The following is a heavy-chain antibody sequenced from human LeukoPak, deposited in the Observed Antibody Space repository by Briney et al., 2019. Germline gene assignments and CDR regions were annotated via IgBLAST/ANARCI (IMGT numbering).Heavy chain of an antibody. CDR2: IYYSGST. D-gene: IGHD2-21*02. V-gene: IGHV4-59*08. CDR3: ARGYCGGDCYLYYFDY. Sequence: KASETLSLTCTVSGGSISSYYWSWIRQPPGKGLEWIGYIYYSGSTNYNPSLKSRVTISVDTSKNQFSLKLSSVTAADTAVYYCARGYCGGDCYLYYFDYWGQGTLVTVSS. J-gene: IGHJ4*02. CDR1: GGSISSYY.